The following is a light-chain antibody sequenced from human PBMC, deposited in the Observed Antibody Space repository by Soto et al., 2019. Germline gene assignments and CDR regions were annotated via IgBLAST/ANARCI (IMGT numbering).Light chain of an antibody. CDR1: NSDVGGYNY. CDR2: EVN. J-gene: IGLJ2*01. V-gene: IGLV2-11*01. CDR3: ASWDDSLRGVV. Sequence: QSALTQPRSVSGSPGQSVSISCTGTNSDVGGYNYLSWYQQYPGKAPKLIIFEVNKRPSGVPNRFSGSKSGNTASLTISALQADDEADYYCASWDDSLRGVVFGGGTKLTVL.